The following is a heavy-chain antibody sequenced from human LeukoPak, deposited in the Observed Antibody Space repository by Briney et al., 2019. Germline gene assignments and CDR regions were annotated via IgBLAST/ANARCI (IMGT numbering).Heavy chain of an antibody. J-gene: IGHJ4*02. CDR1: GFTFSSYG. Sequence: GGSLRLSCAASGFTFSSYGMHWVRQAPGKGLEWVAVIWYDGSNKYYADSVKGRFTISRDNSKNTLYLQMNSLRAEDTAVYYCARDKLLTGYSSGRPSGNFDYWGQGTLVTVSS. CDR2: IWYDGSNK. CDR3: ARDKLLTGYSSGRPSGNFDY. D-gene: IGHD6-19*01. V-gene: IGHV3-33*01.